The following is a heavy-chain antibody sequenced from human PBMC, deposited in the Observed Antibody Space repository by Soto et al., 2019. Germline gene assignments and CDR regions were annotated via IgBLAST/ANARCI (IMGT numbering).Heavy chain of an antibody. CDR1: GFTFSSYS. CDR3: ARDPKDIVVVVAAGHLCGMDV. V-gene: IGHV3-21*01. J-gene: IGHJ6*02. Sequence: EVQLVESGGGLVKPGGSLRLSCAASGFTFSSYSMNWVRQAPGKGLEWVSSISSSSSYIYYADSVKGRFTISRDNAKNSLYLQMNSLRAEDTAVYYCARDPKDIVVVVAAGHLCGMDVWGQGTTVTVSS. D-gene: IGHD2-15*01. CDR2: ISSSSSYI.